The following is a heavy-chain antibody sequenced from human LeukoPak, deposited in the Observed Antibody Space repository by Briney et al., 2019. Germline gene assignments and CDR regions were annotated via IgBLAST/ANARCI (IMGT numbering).Heavy chain of an antibody. CDR2: INPSGGST. V-gene: IGHV1-46*01. D-gene: IGHD3-9*01. CDR3: ARPSSGLTYYDILTGAGDFDY. Sequence: ASVKVSCKASGYTFTSYYMHWVRQAPGQGLEWMGIINPSGGSTSYAQKFQGRVTMTRDTSTSTVYMELSSLRSEDTAVYYCARPSSGLTYYDILTGAGDFDYWGQGTLVTVSS. CDR1: GYTFTSYY. J-gene: IGHJ4*02.